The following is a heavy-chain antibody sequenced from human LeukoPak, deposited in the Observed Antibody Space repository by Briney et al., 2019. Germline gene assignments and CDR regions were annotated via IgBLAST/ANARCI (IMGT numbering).Heavy chain of an antibody. V-gene: IGHV3-74*01. CDR2: ITSDGSST. J-gene: IGHJ4*02. D-gene: IGHD5-12*01. CDR1: GFTFSSYW. Sequence: GGSLRLSCAASGFTFSSYWMHWVRQAPGKGLVWVSRITSDGSSTTYADSVKGRFTISRDNAKNTLYLQMNSLRAEDTAVYYCAREEGLDYWGQGTLVTVSS. CDR3: AREEGLDY.